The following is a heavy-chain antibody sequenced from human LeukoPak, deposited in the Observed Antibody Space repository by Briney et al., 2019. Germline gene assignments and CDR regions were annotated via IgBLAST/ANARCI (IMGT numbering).Heavy chain of an antibody. CDR1: GDTFSSNSAA. V-gene: IGHV6-1*01. CDR3: ARDQAAAGEYYYCGLDV. CDR2: TYYRSKWFN. J-gene: IGHJ6*02. Sequence: SQTLSLTCTISGDTFSSNSAAWNWIRQSPSRGLEWLGRTYYRSKWFNDYAVSVKSRITINPDTSRNQFSLQLNSVTPEDTALYYCARDQAAAGEYYYCGLDVWGQGTTVTVSS. D-gene: IGHD6-13*01.